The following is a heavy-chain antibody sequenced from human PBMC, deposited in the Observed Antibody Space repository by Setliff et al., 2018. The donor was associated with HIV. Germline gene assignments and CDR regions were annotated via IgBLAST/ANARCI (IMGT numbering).Heavy chain of an antibody. Sequence: ASVKVSCKASGGTFSNYAFSWVRQAPGQGLEWMGGIIPIFGSTKYAQKFQGRVTISADESTSTAYMELSSLTSEDTALYYCARDRERGQYSRSAVGGYYYYYMDVWGKGTTVTV. CDR3: ARDRERGQYSRSAVGGYYYYYMDV. V-gene: IGHV1-69*13. D-gene: IGHD6-6*01. CDR2: IIPIFGST. J-gene: IGHJ6*03. CDR1: GGTFSNYA.